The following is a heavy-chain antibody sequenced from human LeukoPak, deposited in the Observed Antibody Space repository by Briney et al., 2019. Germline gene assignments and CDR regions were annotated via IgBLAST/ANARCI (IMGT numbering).Heavy chain of an antibody. CDR3: ARYASIAAAGDKWFDP. J-gene: IGHJ5*02. Sequence: SETLSLTCTVSGGSISSYYWSWIRQPAGKRLEWMGRIYTSGSTNYNPSLKSRVTMSVDTSKNQFSLKLSSVTAADTAVYYCARYASIAAAGDKWFDPWGHGTPFTVSS. V-gene: IGHV4-4*07. CDR1: GGSISSYY. D-gene: IGHD6-13*01. CDR2: IYTSGST.